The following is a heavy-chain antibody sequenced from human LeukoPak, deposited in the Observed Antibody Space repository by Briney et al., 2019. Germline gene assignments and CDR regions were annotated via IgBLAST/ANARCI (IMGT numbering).Heavy chain of an antibody. CDR2: IYSGGRT. CDR3: ARGYYYDSSGHNADAFDI. D-gene: IGHD3-22*01. CDR1: VFAFSSDW. Sequence: GGSLRLSCAASVFAFSSDWMHWVRHAPGKGRKWVSVIYSGGRTYYADSVKGRFTISRHDSQNMLYLQMNNLGAEDTAMYYCARGYYYDSSGHNADAFDIWGQGTMVTVSS. V-gene: IGHV3-53*04. J-gene: IGHJ3*02.